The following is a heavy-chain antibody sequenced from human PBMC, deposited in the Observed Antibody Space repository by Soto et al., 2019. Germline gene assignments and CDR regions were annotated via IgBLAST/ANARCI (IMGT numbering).Heavy chain of an antibody. CDR1: GFTFSSYG. Sequence: GGSLRLSCAASGFTFSSYGMHWVRQAPGKGLEWVAVISYDGSNKYYADSVKGRFTISRDNSKNTLYLQMNSLRAEDTAVYYCAKDAHSGSSTNYYYYGMDVWGQGTTVTVSS. V-gene: IGHV3-30*18. CDR3: AKDAHSGSSTNYYYYGMDV. D-gene: IGHD6-6*01. CDR2: ISYDGSNK. J-gene: IGHJ6*02.